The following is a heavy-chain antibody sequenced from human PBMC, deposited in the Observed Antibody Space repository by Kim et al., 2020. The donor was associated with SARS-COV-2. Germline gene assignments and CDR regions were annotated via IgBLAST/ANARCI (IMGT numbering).Heavy chain of an antibody. CDR2: ISYDGSNK. J-gene: IGHJ6*02. CDR1: GFTFSIYG. CDR3: AKDLYGSGIGLDV. D-gene: IGHD3-10*01. V-gene: IGHV3-30*18. Sequence: GGSLRLSCAASGFTFSIYGMHWVRQAPGKGLEWVAVISYDGSNKYYTDSVKGRFTTSRDKSKKTLYLQMNSLSAEDTAVYYCAKDLYGSGIGLDVWGQGTTVTVSS.